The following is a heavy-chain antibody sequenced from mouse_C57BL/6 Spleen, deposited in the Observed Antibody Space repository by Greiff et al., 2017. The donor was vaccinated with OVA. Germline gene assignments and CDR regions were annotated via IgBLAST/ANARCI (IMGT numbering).Heavy chain of an antibody. CDR2: ISTYYGDA. CDR1: GYTCTDYA. J-gene: IGHJ4*01. CDR3: ARTDDHDGGSCYAMDD. Sequence: QVQLQQSGPELVRPGVSVKISCKGSGYTCTDYAMHWVKQSHAKGLEWIGVISTYYGDASYNQKFKDKATMTVDKSSSTAYMELARLTSEDSAVYYCARTDDHDGGSCYAMDDWGQGTSVTVSS. D-gene: IGHD2-12*01. V-gene: IGHV1-67*01.